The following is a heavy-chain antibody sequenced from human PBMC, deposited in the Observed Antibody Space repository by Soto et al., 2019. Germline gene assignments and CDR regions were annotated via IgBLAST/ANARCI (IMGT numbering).Heavy chain of an antibody. Sequence: QVQLVQSGAEVKKPGASVKVSCKASGYTCTSYGISWVRQAPGQGLEWMGWISAYNGNTNYAQKLQGRVTMTTDTSTSTAYMELRSLRSDDTAVYYCARDWRIAAAGSSYGMDVWGQGTTVTVSS. J-gene: IGHJ6*02. V-gene: IGHV1-18*01. D-gene: IGHD6-13*01. CDR2: ISAYNGNT. CDR1: GYTCTSYG. CDR3: ARDWRIAAAGSSYGMDV.